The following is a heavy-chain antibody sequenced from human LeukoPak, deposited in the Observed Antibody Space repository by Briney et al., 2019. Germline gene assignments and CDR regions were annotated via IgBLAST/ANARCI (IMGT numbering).Heavy chain of an antibody. Sequence: SETLSLTCTVSGGSISSYYWSWIRQPPGKGLEWIGYIYYSGGTNYNPSLKSRVTISVDTPKNQFSLKLSSVTAADTAVYYCARGVYIAAAQYAYWGQGTLVTVSS. CDR2: IYYSGGT. D-gene: IGHD6-13*01. CDR3: ARGVYIAAAQYAY. CDR1: GGSISSYY. V-gene: IGHV4-59*01. J-gene: IGHJ4*02.